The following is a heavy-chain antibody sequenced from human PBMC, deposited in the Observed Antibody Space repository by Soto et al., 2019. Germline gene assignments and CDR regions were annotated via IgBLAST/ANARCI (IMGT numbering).Heavy chain of an antibody. D-gene: IGHD3-3*01. CDR3: ARGYFYYDFWSGYPSYFDY. J-gene: IGHJ4*02. CDR1: GYTFTSYG. Sequence: ASVKVSCKASGYTFTSYGISWVRQAPGQGLEWMGWISAYNGNTNYAQKLQGRVTMTTDTSTSTAYMELRSLRSDDTAVYYCARGYFYYDFWSGYPSYFDYWGQGTLVTVSS. CDR2: ISAYNGNT. V-gene: IGHV1-18*04.